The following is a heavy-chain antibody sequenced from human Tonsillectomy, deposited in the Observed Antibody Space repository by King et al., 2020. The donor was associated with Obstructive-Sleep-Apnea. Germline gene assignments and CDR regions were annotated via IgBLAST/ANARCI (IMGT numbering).Heavy chain of an antibody. Sequence: VQLPQWGAGLLKPSETLSLTCAVYGGSFSGYYWSWIRQPPGKGLEWIGEINHSGSTNYNPSLKSRVTISVDTSKNQFSLKLSSVTAADTAVYYCARDPRLQGALYYYYGMDVWGQGTTVTVSS. CDR2: INHSGST. CDR3: ARDPRLQGALYYYYGMDV. J-gene: IGHJ6*02. V-gene: IGHV4-34*01. D-gene: IGHD5-24*01. CDR1: GGSFSGYY.